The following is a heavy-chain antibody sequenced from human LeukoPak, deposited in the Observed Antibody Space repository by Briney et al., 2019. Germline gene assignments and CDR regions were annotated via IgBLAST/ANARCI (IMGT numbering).Heavy chain of an antibody. CDR1: GYTFTSYY. V-gene: IGHV1-46*01. J-gene: IGHJ4*02. CDR3: ARDRRRGNYYDFWSGPAPFDY. Sequence: ASVKVSCKASGYTFTSYYMHWVRQAPGQGLEWMGIINPSGGSTSYAQKFQGRVTMTRDTSTSTVYMELSSLRSEDTAVYYCARDRRRGNYYDFWSGPAPFDYWGQGTLVTVSS. D-gene: IGHD3-3*01. CDR2: INPSGGST.